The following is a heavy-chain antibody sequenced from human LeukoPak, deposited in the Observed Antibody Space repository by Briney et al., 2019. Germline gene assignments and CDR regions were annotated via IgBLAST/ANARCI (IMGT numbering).Heavy chain of an antibody. CDR2: IIPIFGTA. Sequence: ASVKVSCKASGGTFSSYAISWVRQAPGQGLEWMGGIIPIFGTANYAQKFQGRVTITTDESTSTAYMELSSLRSEDAAVYYCARGEPAAAPFGYWGQGTLVTVSS. J-gene: IGHJ4*02. D-gene: IGHD6-13*01. V-gene: IGHV1-69*05. CDR3: ARGEPAAAPFGY. CDR1: GGTFSSYA.